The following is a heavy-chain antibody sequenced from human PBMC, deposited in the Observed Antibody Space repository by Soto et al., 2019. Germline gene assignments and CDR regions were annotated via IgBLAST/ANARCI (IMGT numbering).Heavy chain of an antibody. CDR1: GFTFSDYY. CDR3: ARDRGYYGSGSYYNHLDY. Sequence: GGSLRLSCAASGFTFSDYYMSWIRQAPGKGLEWVSYISSSGSTIYYADSVKGRFTISRDNAKNSLYLQMNSLRAEDTAVYYCARDRGYYGSGSYYNHLDYWGQGTLVTVSS. V-gene: IGHV3-11*01. CDR2: ISSSGSTI. J-gene: IGHJ4*02. D-gene: IGHD3-10*01.